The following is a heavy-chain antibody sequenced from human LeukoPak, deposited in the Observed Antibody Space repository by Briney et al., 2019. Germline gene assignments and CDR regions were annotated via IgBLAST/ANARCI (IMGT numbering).Heavy chain of an antibody. CDR3: ARGSSSCFDY. Sequence: GGSLRLSCAASGFTFSSYSMSWARQAPGKGLEWVSSISSSSSYIYCADSVKGRFTISRDNAKNSLYLQMNSLRAEDTAVYYCARGSSSCFDYWGQGTLVTVSS. J-gene: IGHJ4*02. CDR2: ISSSSSYI. CDR1: GFTFSSYS. D-gene: IGHD2-2*01. V-gene: IGHV3-21*01.